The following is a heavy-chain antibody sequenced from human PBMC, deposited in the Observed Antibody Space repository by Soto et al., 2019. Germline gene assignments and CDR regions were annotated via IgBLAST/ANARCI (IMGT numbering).Heavy chain of an antibody. CDR1: EFTFSGYW. CDR2: INEDGSSA. J-gene: IGHJ4*02. CDR3: SRGSSRWPGVDY. V-gene: IGHV3-74*01. Sequence: EVQLEESGGGLVQPGGSLRVSCTASEFTFSGYWMHWVRQAPGKGLVWVSRINEDGSSADYADSVRGRFTISRDNAKNTLFLQTNSLRTADTAIYYCSRGSSRWPGVDYWGPGTLVTVSS. D-gene: IGHD6-19*01.